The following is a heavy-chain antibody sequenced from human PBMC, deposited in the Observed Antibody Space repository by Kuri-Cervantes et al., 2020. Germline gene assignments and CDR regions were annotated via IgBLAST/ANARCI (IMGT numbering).Heavy chain of an antibody. CDR3: ARAMDY. D-gene: IGHD2-2*01. Sequence: EVQLEESGAELVKPGASVKISCKVSGYAFSNYWMNWVRQRPGKGLEWIGQIYPGDGDTNYNGKFKGKATLTADKSSSTAYMQLSSLTSEDSAVYFCARAMDYWGQGTSVTVSS. CDR1: GYAFSNYW. CDR2: IYPGDGDT. V-gene: IGHV1-69-2*01. J-gene: IGHJ4*01.